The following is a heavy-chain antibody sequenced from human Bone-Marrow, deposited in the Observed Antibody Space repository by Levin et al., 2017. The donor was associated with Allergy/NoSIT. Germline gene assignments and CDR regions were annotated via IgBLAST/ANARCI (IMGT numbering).Heavy chain of an antibody. J-gene: IGHJ4*02. V-gene: IGHV2-5*02. CDR3: AHMGEYFDY. D-gene: IGHD1-26*01. CDR1: GFSLSTSGVG. Sequence: QTLSLTCTFSGFSLSTSGVGVGWIRQPPGKAPEWLALIYWDGDKRYSPSLKSRLTITKDTSNNQVVLRMTNMDPVDTATYYCAHMGEYFDYWGQGTLVTVSS. CDR2: IYWDGDK.